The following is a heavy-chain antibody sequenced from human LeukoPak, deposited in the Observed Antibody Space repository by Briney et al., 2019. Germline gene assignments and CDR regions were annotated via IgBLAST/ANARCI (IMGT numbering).Heavy chain of an antibody. Sequence: SETLSLTCTVSGGSISGYYWSWSRQPPGKGLEWIGYVYYSGSTSYNPSLKSRVTISVDTSKNQFSLKLSSVTAADTATYFYARTGGASGGFWGQGTLVTVSS. J-gene: IGHJ4*02. V-gene: IGHV4-59*08. CDR3: ARTGGASGGF. CDR1: GGSISGYY. D-gene: IGHD2-21*01. CDR2: VYYSGST.